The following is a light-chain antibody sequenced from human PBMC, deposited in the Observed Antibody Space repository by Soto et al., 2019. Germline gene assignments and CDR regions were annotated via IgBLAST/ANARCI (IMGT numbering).Light chain of an antibody. J-gene: IGLJ3*02. CDR1: NIGTKS. CDR2: HDR. V-gene: IGLV3-21*02. Sequence: SYELTQPPSVSVAPGQTATITCGGNNIGTKSVHWYQQKPGQAPVLVVFHDRDRPSGIPDRFSGSHSGNTATPNISRVEAGDEADYYCQVWDDNSDHTGVFGVGTKVTVL. CDR3: QVWDDNSDHTGV.